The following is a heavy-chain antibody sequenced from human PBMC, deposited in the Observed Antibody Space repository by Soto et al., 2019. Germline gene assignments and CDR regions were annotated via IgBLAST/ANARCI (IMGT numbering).Heavy chain of an antibody. V-gene: IGHV4-59*01. CDR1: GGSISSYY. J-gene: IGHJ3*02. D-gene: IGHD3-22*01. CDR2: IYYSGST. Sequence: QVQLQESGPGLVKPSETLSLTCTVSGGSISSYYWSWIRQPPGKGLEWIGYIYYSGSTNYNPSLKSRVTISVDTSKNQFSLKLSSVTAADTAVYYCARDAQPTNDDSSGYYYADAFDIWGQGTMVTVSS. CDR3: ARDAQPTNDDSSGYYYADAFDI.